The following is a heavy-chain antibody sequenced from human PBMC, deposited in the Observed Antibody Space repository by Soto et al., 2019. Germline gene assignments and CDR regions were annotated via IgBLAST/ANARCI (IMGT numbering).Heavy chain of an antibody. CDR3: AREKWGYSYVFESREGPYYYYGMDV. J-gene: IGHJ6*04. D-gene: IGHD5-18*01. V-gene: IGHV1-69*13. CDR2: IIPIFGTA. Sequence: SVKVSCKASGGTFSSYAISWVRQAPGQGLEWMGGIIPIFGTANYAQKFQGRVTITADESTSTAYMELSSLRSEDTAVYYCAREKWGYSYVFESREGPYYYYGMDVWGKGTTVTVSS. CDR1: GGTFSSYA.